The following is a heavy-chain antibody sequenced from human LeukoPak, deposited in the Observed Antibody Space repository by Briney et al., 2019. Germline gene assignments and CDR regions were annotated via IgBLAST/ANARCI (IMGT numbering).Heavy chain of an antibody. Sequence: GGSLRLSCAASGFTFSSYTMSWVRQAPGKGLEWVSAISDGGGGKYYSDSVKGRFTISRDNSGNTLYLQMNSLRAEDTAVYYCAKGVDYYDSSGYSYYFDYWGQGTIVTVSS. CDR3: AKGVDYYDSSGYSYYFDY. D-gene: IGHD3-22*01. V-gene: IGHV3-23*01. CDR1: GFTFSSYT. J-gene: IGHJ4*02. CDR2: ISDGGGGK.